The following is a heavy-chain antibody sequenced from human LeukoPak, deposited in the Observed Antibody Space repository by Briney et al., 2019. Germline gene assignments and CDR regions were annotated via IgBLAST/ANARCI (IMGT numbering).Heavy chain of an antibody. CDR1: GYTLTELS. D-gene: IGHD3-22*01. J-gene: IGHJ4*02. V-gene: IGHV1-24*01. CDR3: ATLDSSGYYRTYYFDY. Sequence: ASVKVSCKVSGYTLTELSMHWVRQAPGKGLEWMGGFDPEDDETIYAQKFQGRVTMTEDTSTDTAYMELSSLRSEDTAVYYCATLDSSGYYRTYYFDYWGQGTLVTVSS. CDR2: FDPEDDET.